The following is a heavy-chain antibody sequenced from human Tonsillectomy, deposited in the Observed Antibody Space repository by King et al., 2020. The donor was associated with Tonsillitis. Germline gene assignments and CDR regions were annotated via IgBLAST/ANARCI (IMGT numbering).Heavy chain of an antibody. D-gene: IGHD2-15*01. CDR1: GYSFTSYL. CDR2: IYPGDSDT. V-gene: IGHV5-51*01. CDR3: ARPGYCSGGSCYSADGYCEL. J-gene: IGHJ2*01. Sequence: EEQLVQSGAGVKKPGESLKISCKGSGYSFTSYLIGLVRQVPGKGLEWMGIIYPGDSDTRYSPSFQGQVTISADKSISTAYLQWSSLKAADAAMYYCARPGYCSGGSCYSADGYCELWGRGTLVSVSS.